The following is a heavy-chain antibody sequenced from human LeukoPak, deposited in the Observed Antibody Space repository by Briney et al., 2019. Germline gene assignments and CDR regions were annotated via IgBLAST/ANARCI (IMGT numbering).Heavy chain of an antibody. D-gene: IGHD3-22*01. CDR2: ISGSGGST. V-gene: IGHV3-23*01. CDR3: ARDPPDDYYDSSGGPEY. CDR1: GFTFSSYG. Sequence: GGSLRLSCAASGFTFSSYGMSWVRQAPGKGLEWVSAISGSGGSTYYADSVKGRFTISRDNSKNTLYLQMNSLRAEDTAVYYCARDPPDDYYDSSGGPEYWGQGTLVTVSS. J-gene: IGHJ4*02.